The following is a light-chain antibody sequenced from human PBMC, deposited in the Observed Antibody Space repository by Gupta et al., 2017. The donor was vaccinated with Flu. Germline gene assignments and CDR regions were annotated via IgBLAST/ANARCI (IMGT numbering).Light chain of an antibody. CDR1: QSRGDSDGKTY. J-gene: IGKJ2*01. CDR2: KVS. CDR3: GQYTHWPPYT. Sequence: TLGQTASIYCRSSQSRGDSDGKTYLDWCQQRPGQAPRRLIYKVSNRDAGVSDRFSGSGSGKDLTLKSSSGEEEDVWGYYCGQYTHWPPYTFGQGTKLEIK. V-gene: IGKV2-30*01.